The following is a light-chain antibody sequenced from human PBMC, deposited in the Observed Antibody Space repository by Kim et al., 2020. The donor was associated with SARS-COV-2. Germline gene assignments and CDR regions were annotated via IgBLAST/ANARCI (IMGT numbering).Light chain of an antibody. V-gene: IGKV3-20*01. J-gene: IGKJ1*01. CDR1: QSVSSTY. CDR3: QQYGDSPWT. Sequence: STGERATLSCRASQSVSSTYLAWFQQKPGQAPRLLIYGASSRATGIPDRFSGSGSGTDFTLTISRLDPEDFAVYYCQQYGDSPWTFGQGTKVDIK. CDR2: GAS.